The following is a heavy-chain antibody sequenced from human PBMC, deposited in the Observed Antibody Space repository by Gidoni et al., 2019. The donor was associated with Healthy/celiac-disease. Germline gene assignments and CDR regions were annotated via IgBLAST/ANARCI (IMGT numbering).Heavy chain of an antibody. CDR2: VSSSSSYI. CDR3: ARPNTYYVFWSGYYDAYYYYYMDV. Sequence: EAQLVESGGDLVKPGGSMSIAGAAQGFTFSGYSMNGDRQAPGKGLELVSSVSSSSSYIYYADSVNGRFTISRDNAKNSLDLQMNSLRAVDTAVYYCARPNTYYVFWSGYYDAYYYYYMDVWGKGTTVTVSS. D-gene: IGHD3-3*01. V-gene: IGHV3-21*01. J-gene: IGHJ6*03. CDR1: GFTFSGYS.